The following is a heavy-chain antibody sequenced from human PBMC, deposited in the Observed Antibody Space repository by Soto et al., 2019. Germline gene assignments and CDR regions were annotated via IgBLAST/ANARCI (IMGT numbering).Heavy chain of an antibody. CDR3: ARDQGDFWCWIYYYYYGMDV. Sequence: GGSLRLSCAASGFTFSSYGMHWVRQAPGKGLEWVAVIWYDGSNKYYADSVKGRFTISRDNSKNTLYLQMNSLRAEDTAVYYCARDQGDFWCWIYYYYYGMDVWGQGTTVTVSS. J-gene: IGHJ6*02. CDR1: GFTFSSYG. CDR2: IWYDGSNK. V-gene: IGHV3-33*01. D-gene: IGHD3-3*01.